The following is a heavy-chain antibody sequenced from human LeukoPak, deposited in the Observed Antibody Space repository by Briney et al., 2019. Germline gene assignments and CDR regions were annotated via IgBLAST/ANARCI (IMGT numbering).Heavy chain of an antibody. Sequence: PGGSLRLSCAASGFTFSDYYMSWIRQAPGQGLGWVSYISSSGSTIYYADSVKGRFTISRDNAKNSLYLQMNSLRAEDTAVYYCARGGRVHYYYMDVWGKGTTVTVSS. CDR3: ARGGRVHYYYMDV. CDR2: ISSSGSTI. D-gene: IGHD1-1*01. CDR1: GFTFSDYY. V-gene: IGHV3-11*01. J-gene: IGHJ6*03.